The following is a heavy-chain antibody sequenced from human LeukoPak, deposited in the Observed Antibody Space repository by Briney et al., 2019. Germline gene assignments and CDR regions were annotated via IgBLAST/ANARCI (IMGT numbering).Heavy chain of an antibody. CDR1: GGSISSYY. Sequence: SETLSLTCTVSGGSISSYYWSWIRQPPGKGLEWIGYIYYSGSTNYNPSLKSRVTISVGTSKNQFSLKLSSVTAADTAVYYCARWAHDYGDYGVYYGMDVWGQGTTVTVSS. V-gene: IGHV4-59*01. J-gene: IGHJ6*02. D-gene: IGHD4-17*01. CDR3: ARWAHDYGDYGVYYGMDV. CDR2: IYYSGST.